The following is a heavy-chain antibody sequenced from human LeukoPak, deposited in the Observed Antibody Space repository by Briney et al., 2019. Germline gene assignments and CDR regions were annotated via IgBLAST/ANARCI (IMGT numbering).Heavy chain of an antibody. CDR1: GFTFSSYS. D-gene: IGHD6-13*01. V-gene: IGHV3-48*04. CDR3: ATKGPEQQLAPYYFYMDV. J-gene: IGHJ6*03. Sequence: LPGGSLRLSCAASGFTFSSYSMNWVRQAPGKGLEWVSYISSSSSTIYYADSVKGRFTISRDNAKNSLYLQMNSLRVEDTAVYYCATKGPEQQLAPYYFYMDVWGKGTTVTISS. CDR2: ISSSSSTI.